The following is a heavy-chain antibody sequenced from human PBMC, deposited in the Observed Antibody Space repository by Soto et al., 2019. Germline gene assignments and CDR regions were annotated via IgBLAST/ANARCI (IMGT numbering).Heavy chain of an antibody. CDR1: GGTFKSFT. J-gene: IGHJ4*02. CDR3: ATKGVSGWFFDY. Sequence: SVKVSFKASGGTFKSFTFTWVRQAPGQGLEWMGGIIPIFEAANYAQKFQDRVTITADESTSTVYMELSSLRSADTAVYYCATKGVSGWFFDYWGQGTVVTVSS. D-gene: IGHD6-19*01. V-gene: IGHV1-69*13. CDR2: IIPIFEAA.